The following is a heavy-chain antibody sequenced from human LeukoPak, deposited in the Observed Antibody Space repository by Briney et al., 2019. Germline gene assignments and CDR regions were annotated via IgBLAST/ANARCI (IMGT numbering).Heavy chain of an antibody. CDR1: GYTFTSYD. Sequence: ASVKVSCKASGYTFTSYDINWVRQATGQGLEWMGWMNPNSGNTGYAQKFQGRVTMTRNTSISTAYMELSSLRSEDTAVYYCARVRKPGSSWYYWGQGTLVTVSS. CDR2: MNPNSGNT. D-gene: IGHD6-13*01. V-gene: IGHV1-8*01. J-gene: IGHJ4*02. CDR3: ARVRKPGSSWYY.